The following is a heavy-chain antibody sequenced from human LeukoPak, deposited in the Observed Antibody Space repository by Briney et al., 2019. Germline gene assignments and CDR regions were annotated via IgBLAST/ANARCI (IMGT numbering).Heavy chain of an antibody. CDR1: GFTFIIND. V-gene: IGHV3-53*01. CDR2: LYIDGNT. D-gene: IGHD1-14*01. J-gene: IGHJ4*02. CDR3: ARGVEPLAANTLAY. Sequence: GGSLRLSCAASGFTFIINDMSWVRQAPGKGLEWVSVLYIDGNTKYTASVQGRFNISRDNSKNTLYLEMNSLSPDDTAVYYCARGVEPLAANTLAYWGQGALVTVSS.